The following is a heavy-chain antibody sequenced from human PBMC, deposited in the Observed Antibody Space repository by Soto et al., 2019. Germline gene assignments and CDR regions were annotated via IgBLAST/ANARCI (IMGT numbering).Heavy chain of an antibody. J-gene: IGHJ6*02. CDR3: ALRRRTDHSGYGPLMYYYYGVDV. CDR1: GYSFTTYW. Sequence: EVQLVQSGAEVKKPGESLRISCKGSGYSFTTYWINWVRQMPGKGLEWVGRIDPNDSYTSYSPSFQGHVTISADKSIKTAYLQWSSLKASDTAMYYCALRRRTDHSGYGPLMYYYYGVDVWGQGTTVTVSS. V-gene: IGHV5-10-1*01. D-gene: IGHD5-12*01. CDR2: IDPNDSYT.